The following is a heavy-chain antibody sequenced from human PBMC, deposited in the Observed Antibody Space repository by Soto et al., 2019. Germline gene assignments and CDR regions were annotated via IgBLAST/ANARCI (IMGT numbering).Heavy chain of an antibody. Sequence: TGGSLRLSCAASGFTVSSYWMHWVRQAPGKGLVWVSRINSDGSSTSYADSVKGRFTISRDNAKNTLYLQMNSLRAEDTAVYYCASMVLGPYAMDVWGQGTTVTVSS. J-gene: IGHJ6*02. CDR3: ASMVLGPYAMDV. CDR1: GFTVSSYW. CDR2: INSDGSST. D-gene: IGHD3-10*01. V-gene: IGHV3-74*01.